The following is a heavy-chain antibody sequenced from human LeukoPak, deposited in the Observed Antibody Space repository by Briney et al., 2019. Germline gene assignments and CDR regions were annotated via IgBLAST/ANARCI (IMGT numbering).Heavy chain of an antibody. Sequence: SVKVSCKASGGTFSSYAISWVRQAPGQGLEWMGGIISIIGTTYYAQKFQGRVTITAAESTSTAYMGLSSLRSDDTAVYYCAWGVLRFLEIDYYYMDVWGKGTTVTVSS. CDR3: AWGVLRFLEIDYYYMDV. D-gene: IGHD3-3*01. J-gene: IGHJ6*03. CDR1: GGTFSSYA. CDR2: IISIIGTT. V-gene: IGHV1-69*01.